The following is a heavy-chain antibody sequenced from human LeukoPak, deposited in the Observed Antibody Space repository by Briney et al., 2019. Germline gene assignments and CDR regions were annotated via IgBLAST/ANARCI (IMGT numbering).Heavy chain of an antibody. D-gene: IGHD6-19*01. V-gene: IGHV3-53*01. Sequence: GGSLRLSCAASGFTFSSYAMSWVRQAPGKGLEWVSVIYSGGSTYYADSVKGRFTISRDNSKNTLYLQMNSLRAEDTAVYYCASSGWTSLYYYGMDVWGQGTTVTVSS. CDR1: GFTFSSYA. CDR2: IYSGGST. J-gene: IGHJ6*02. CDR3: ASSGWTSLYYYGMDV.